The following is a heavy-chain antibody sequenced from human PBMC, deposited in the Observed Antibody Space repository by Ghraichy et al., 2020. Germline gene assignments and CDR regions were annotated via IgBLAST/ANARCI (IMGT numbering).Heavy chain of an antibody. CDR2: ISSSSSTI. D-gene: IGHD3-3*01. CDR1: GFTFSNYN. V-gene: IGHV3-48*01. CDR3: ARGARVAMFGVDPGGF. Sequence: GGSLRLSCAASGFTFSNYNMNWVRQAPGKGLEWVSYISSSSSTIYYADSVRGRFTISRDNDNKSLYLQMNSLRADDTAVYYCARGARVAMFGVDPGGFWGQGTLVTVSS. J-gene: IGHJ4*02.